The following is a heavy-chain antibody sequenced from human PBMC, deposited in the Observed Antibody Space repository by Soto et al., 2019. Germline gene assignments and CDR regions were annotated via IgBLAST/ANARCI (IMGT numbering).Heavy chain of an antibody. D-gene: IGHD4-17*01. V-gene: IGHV5-51*01. CDR1: GYSFATYW. J-gene: IGHJ6*02. Sequence: GESLKISCKASGYSFATYWIGWVRQMPGKGLGWMGIIYPGDSDIRYSPSFEGQVTISADKSISTAYLQWSSLKASDTAMYYCARGDYGGNSPHYYYGMDVWGQGTTVTVSS. CDR3: ARGDYGGNSPHYYYGMDV. CDR2: IYPGDSDI.